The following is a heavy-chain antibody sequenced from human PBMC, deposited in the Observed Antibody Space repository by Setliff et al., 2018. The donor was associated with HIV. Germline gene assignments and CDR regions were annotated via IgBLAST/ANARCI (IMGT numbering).Heavy chain of an antibody. CDR1: GFIFSAYN. Sequence: HPGGSLRLSCAASGFIFSAYNMHWARQALGKGLEWVTFISSDGNYKIYADSVKGRFTVSRDNSKNTVYLQVNSLRPEDTAVYYCARDERWSLDYWGQGTLVTVSS. D-gene: IGHD2-8*01. CDR3: ARDERWSLDY. J-gene: IGHJ4*02. CDR2: ISSDGNYK. V-gene: IGHV3-30*02.